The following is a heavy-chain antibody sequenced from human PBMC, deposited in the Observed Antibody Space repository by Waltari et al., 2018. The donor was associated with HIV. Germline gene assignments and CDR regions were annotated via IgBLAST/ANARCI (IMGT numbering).Heavy chain of an antibody. CDR1: GFTVSSHY. D-gene: IGHD5-18*01. J-gene: IGHJ4*02. Sequence: AQLVESGAVSLSPGGSLRISCASSGFTVSSHYMSRVRQAPGKGLEWVSVIYSGVSTYYADSVKGRFTISRDNSKNTLYLQMNSLRAEDTAVYYCARWDTALDYWGQGTLVTVSS. CDR2: IYSGVST. CDR3: ARWDTALDY. V-gene: IGHV3-53*01.